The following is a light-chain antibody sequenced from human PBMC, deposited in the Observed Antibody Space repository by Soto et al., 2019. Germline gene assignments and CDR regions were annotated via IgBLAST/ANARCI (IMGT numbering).Light chain of an antibody. J-gene: IGKJ1*01. Sequence: ELVLTQSPGTLSLSPGERATLSCRASQSVNTKYLAWYQQKPGQAPRLLIYGVSSRATGIPDRCSGSGSGTDFILTISRVEPEDFAVYYCQQFGTSPLVTFGQGTKVDI. V-gene: IGKV3-20*01. CDR2: GVS. CDR3: QQFGTSPLVT. CDR1: QSVNTKY.